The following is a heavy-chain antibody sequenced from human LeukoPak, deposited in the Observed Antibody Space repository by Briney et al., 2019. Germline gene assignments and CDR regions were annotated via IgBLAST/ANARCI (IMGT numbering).Heavy chain of an antibody. CDR2: ISSSSSTI. V-gene: IGHV3-11*01. J-gene: IGHJ4*02. CDR1: GFTFSDYY. CDR3: AKVGPGHYYDSSGYYLDY. D-gene: IGHD3-22*01. Sequence: GGSLRLSCAASGFTFSDYYMSWIRQAPGKGLEWVSYISSSSSTIYYADSVKGRFTISRDNAKNSLYLQMNSLRAEDTAVYYCAKVGPGHYYDSSGYYLDYWGQGTLVTVSS.